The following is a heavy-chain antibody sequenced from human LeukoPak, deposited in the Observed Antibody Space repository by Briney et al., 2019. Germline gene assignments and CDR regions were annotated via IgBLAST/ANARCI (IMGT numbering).Heavy chain of an antibody. Sequence: PSETLSLTCTVSGGSISSYYWSWIRQPPGKGLEWIGYIYYSGSTNYNPSLKSRVTISVDTSKNQFSLKLSSVTAADTAVYYCARVSCSSTSCYHDYWGQGTLVTVSS. CDR1: GGSISSYY. CDR3: ARVSCSSTSCYHDY. V-gene: IGHV4-59*01. J-gene: IGHJ4*02. D-gene: IGHD2-2*01. CDR2: IYYSGST.